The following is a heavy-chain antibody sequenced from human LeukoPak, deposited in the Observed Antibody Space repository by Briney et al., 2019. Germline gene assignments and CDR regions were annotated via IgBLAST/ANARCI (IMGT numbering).Heavy chain of an antibody. CDR2: ISGSGGST. J-gene: IGHJ1*01. D-gene: IGHD2-15*01. V-gene: IGHV3-23*01. CDR1: GFTFSSYA. Sequence: GGSLRLSCAASGFTFSSYAMSWVRQAPGKRLEWVSAISGSGGSTYYADSVKGRFTISRDNSKNTLYLQINSLRAEDTAVYYCAKTGSSRVEYFQHWGQGTLVTVSS. CDR3: AKTGSSRVEYFQH.